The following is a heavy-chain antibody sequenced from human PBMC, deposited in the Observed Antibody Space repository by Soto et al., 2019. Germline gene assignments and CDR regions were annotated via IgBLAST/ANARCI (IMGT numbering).Heavy chain of an antibody. CDR2: IVVGSGNT. Sequence: SVKVSCKASGFTFTSSAVQWVRQARGQRLEWIGWIVVGSGNTNYAQKFQERVTITRDMSTSTAYMELSSLRSEDTAVYYCAADYYYDSSGYSLGGYYYYYYGMDVRGQGTTVTVSS. CDR1: GFTFTSSA. J-gene: IGHJ6*02. CDR3: AADYYYDSSGYSLGGYYYYYYGMDV. D-gene: IGHD3-22*01. V-gene: IGHV1-58*01.